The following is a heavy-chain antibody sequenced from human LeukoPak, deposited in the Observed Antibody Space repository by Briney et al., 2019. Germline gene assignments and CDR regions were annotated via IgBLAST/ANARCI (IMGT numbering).Heavy chain of an antibody. Sequence: GGSLRLSCAASGFTFSSYAMSWVRQAPGKGLEWVSVISGSGGSTYYADSAKGRFTISRDNSKNTLYLQMNSLRAEDTAVYYCAKDLPGTTSFDYWGQGTLVTVSS. CDR1: GFTFSSYA. V-gene: IGHV3-23*01. J-gene: IGHJ4*02. CDR2: ISGSGGST. CDR3: AKDLPGTTSFDY. D-gene: IGHD1-1*01.